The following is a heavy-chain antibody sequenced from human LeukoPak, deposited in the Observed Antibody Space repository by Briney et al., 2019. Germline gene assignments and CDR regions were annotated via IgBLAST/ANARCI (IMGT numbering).Heavy chain of an antibody. CDR1: RFTLSKYW. D-gene: IGHD2-21*02. CDR2: INQNGSEK. Sequence: GGSLRLFWAASRFTLSKYWENWFRQAPGKGVEWVANINQNGSEKNYVDSVKGRFTISRDNAKNSLYLQMNSLRAEDTAVYYCARDLRSPYCGGDCYSSYGMDVWGQGTTVTVSS. V-gene: IGHV3-7*01. J-gene: IGHJ6*02. CDR3: ARDLRSPYCGGDCYSSYGMDV.